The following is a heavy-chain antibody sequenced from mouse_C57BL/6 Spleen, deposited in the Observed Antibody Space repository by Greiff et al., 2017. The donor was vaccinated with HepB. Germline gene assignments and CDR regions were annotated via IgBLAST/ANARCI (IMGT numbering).Heavy chain of an antibody. CDR3: ARELENYDYDAWFAY. CDR1: GFTFSDYG. V-gene: IGHV5-17*01. Sequence: EVQRVESGGGLVKPGGSLKLSCAASGFTFSDYGMHWVRQAPEKGLEWVAYISSGSSTIYYADTVKGRFTISRDNAKNTLFLQMTSLRSEDTAMYYCARELENYDYDAWFAYWGQGTLVTVSA. J-gene: IGHJ3*01. CDR2: ISSGSSTI. D-gene: IGHD2-4*01.